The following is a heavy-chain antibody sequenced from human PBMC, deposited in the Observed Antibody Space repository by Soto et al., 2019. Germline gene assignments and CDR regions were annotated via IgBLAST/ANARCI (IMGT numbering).Heavy chain of an antibody. CDR1: GGSISSYY. V-gene: IGHV4-59*01. J-gene: IGHJ4*02. CDR2: IYYSGST. CDR3: ARSDGRY. Sequence: KTVALTCTVYGGSISSYYWSWIRQPPGKGLEWIGYIYYSGSTNYNPSLKSRVTISVDTSKNQFSLKLSSVTAADTAVYYCARSDGRYWGQGTLVTVS.